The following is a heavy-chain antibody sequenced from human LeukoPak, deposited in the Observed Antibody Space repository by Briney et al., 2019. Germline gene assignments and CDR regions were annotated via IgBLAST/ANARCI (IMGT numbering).Heavy chain of an antibody. Sequence: ASVKVSCKASGYTFTSYGISWVRQAPGQGLEWMGWIGAYNGNTNYAQKLQGRVTMTTDTSASTAYMELRSLRSDDTAVYYCARDPPVLLWFRELSGDYWGQGTLVTVSS. CDR3: ARDPPVLLWFRELSGDY. V-gene: IGHV1-18*01. D-gene: IGHD3-10*01. CDR2: IGAYNGNT. J-gene: IGHJ4*02. CDR1: GYTFTSYG.